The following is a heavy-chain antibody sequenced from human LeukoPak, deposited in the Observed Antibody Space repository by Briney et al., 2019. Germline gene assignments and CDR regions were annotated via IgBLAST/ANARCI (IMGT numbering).Heavy chain of an antibody. CDR2: IYYSGST. J-gene: IGHJ4*02. Sequence: SETLSLTCTVSGGSISSSSYYWGWIRQPPGKGLEWIGSIYYSGSTYYNPSLKSRVIISVDTSKNQFSLKRSSVTAADTAVYYCASPSEDCSSTSCYDYWGQGTLVTVSS. D-gene: IGHD2-2*01. CDR3: ASPSEDCSSTSCYDY. V-gene: IGHV4-39*01. CDR1: GGSISSSSYY.